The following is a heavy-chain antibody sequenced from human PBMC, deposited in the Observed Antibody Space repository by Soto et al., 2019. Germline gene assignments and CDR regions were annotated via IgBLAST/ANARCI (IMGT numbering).Heavy chain of an antibody. CDR1: GGSLSVYA. D-gene: IGHD3-3*01. CDR3: ARSITIFGVVIDWPLYYWGMDA. J-gene: IGHJ6*02. Sequence: KRSGGSLSVYAIIWVRPSPGKGLEWMGGIIPIFGTANYAQKFQGRVTITADESTSTAYMELSSLRSEDTAVYYCARSITIFGVVIDWPLYYWGMDAWGQGITVTVSS. CDR2: IIPIFGTA. V-gene: IGHV1-69*01.